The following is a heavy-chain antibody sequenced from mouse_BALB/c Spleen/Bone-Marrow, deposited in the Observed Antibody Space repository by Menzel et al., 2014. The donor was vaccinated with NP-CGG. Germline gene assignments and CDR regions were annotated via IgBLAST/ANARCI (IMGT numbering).Heavy chain of an antibody. V-gene: IGHV14-3*02. D-gene: IGHD2-4*01. Sequence: QLQQSGAELVKPGASVKLSCTASGFNIKDTYMHWVKQRPEQGLEWIGRIDPANGNTKYDPKFQGKATITADTSSNTAYLQLSSLTSEDTAVYYCATMITDWYFDVWGAGTTVTVSS. J-gene: IGHJ1*01. CDR3: ATMITDWYFDV. CDR2: IDPANGNT. CDR1: GFNIKDTY.